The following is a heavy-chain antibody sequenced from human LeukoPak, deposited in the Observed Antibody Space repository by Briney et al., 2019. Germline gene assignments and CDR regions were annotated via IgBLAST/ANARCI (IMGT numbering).Heavy chain of an antibody. CDR3: ARGPPGGQFDP. D-gene: IGHD3-10*01. J-gene: IGHJ5*02. Sequence: PSETLSLTCTVSGGSISSYYWSWIRQPPGKGLEWIGYIYHSGSTNYNPSLKSRVTISVDTSKNQFSLKLSSVTAADTAVYYCARGPPGGQFDPWGQGTLVTVSS. V-gene: IGHV4-59*01. CDR1: GGSISSYY. CDR2: IYHSGST.